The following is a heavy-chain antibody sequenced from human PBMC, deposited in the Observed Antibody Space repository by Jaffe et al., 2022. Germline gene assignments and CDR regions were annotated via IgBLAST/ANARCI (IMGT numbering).Heavy chain of an antibody. CDR3: TTGYFDWLFPVDAFDI. CDR2: IKSKTDGGTT. V-gene: IGHV3-15*01. J-gene: IGHJ3*02. D-gene: IGHD3-9*01. CDR1: GFTFSNAW. Sequence: EVQLVESGGGLVKPGGSLRLSCAASGFTFSNAWMSWVRQAPGKGLEWVGRIKSKTDGGTTDYAAPVKGRFTISRDDSKNTLYLQMNSLKTEDTAVYYCTTGYFDWLFPVDAFDIWGQGTMVTVSS.